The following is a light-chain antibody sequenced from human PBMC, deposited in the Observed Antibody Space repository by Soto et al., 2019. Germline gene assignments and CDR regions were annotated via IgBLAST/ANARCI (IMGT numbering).Light chain of an antibody. V-gene: IGLV1-40*01. CDR2: GNG. CDR1: SSSIGAGYE. CDR3: QSYDKRLTAYV. Sequence: QLVLTQPPSVSRAPGQRVTISCSGTSSSIGAGYEVHWYHQLPGTAPKLVVSGNGNRPSGVPDRLSASKSGTSASLAITGLLAEDDGYYYCQSYDKRLTAYVFGTGTKLTVL. J-gene: IGLJ1*01.